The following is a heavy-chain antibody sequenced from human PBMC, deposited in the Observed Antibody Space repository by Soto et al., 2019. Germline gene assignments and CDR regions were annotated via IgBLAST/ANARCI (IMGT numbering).Heavy chain of an antibody. D-gene: IGHD6-13*01. CDR3: ARIVAAAGSGFDY. J-gene: IGHJ4*02. CDR2: ISSSSSYI. V-gene: IGHV3-21*01. CDR1: GFTFSSYS. Sequence: EVQLVESGGGLVKPGGSLRLSCAASGFTFSSYSMNWVRQAPGKGLEWVSSISSSSSYIYYADSVKGRFTIYRDNAKNSLYLQMNSLRAEDTAVYYCARIVAAAGSGFDYWGQGTLVTVSS.